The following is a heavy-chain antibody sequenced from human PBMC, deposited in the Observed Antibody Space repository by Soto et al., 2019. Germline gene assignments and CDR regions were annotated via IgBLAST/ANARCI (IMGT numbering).Heavy chain of an antibody. D-gene: IGHD1-1*01. CDR2: IGADNGDT. CDR3: ARDWKGAEGFDP. V-gene: IGHV1-18*01. J-gene: IGHJ5*02. Sequence: QVQLVQSGAEVKKPGASVKVSCKASGYTFSTYGFSWVRQAPGQGLECMGWIGADNGDTNYAQNFQGRVTMTTDTSTTTSYMELRSLTSDDPAVYFCARDWKGAEGFDPWGQGTLVTVSS. CDR1: GYTFSTYG.